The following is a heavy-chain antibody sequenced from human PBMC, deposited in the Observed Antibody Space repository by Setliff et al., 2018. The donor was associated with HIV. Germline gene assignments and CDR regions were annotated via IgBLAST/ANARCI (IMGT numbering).Heavy chain of an antibody. CDR1: GGSVSDTSYY. CDR3: ARDSELGLNYHYGMDV. J-gene: IGHJ6*02. D-gene: IGHD1-26*01. Sequence: SETLSLTCTVSGGSVSDTSYYWGWIRQPPGKGLEWLANAYYSGGTYYNPSLNSRVTVSVDTSRNQFSLKLSSVTAADTAVYYCARDSELGLNYHYGMDVWGQGTTVTISS. CDR2: AYYSGGT. V-gene: IGHV4-39*07.